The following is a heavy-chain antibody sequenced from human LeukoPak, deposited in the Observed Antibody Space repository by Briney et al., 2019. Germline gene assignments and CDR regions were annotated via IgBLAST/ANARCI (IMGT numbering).Heavy chain of an antibody. CDR2: IIPIYDTT. V-gene: IGHV1-69*06. CDR3: ARDIGGMTTVTTDDAFDI. Sequence: SVKVSCKASGYTFTSYDINWVRQAPGQGLEWMGGIIPIYDTTNYAQKFQGRVTVTADKSTSTAYMELSSLRSEDTAVYYCARDIGGMTTVTTDDAFDIWGQGTMVTVSS. D-gene: IGHD4-17*01. J-gene: IGHJ3*02. CDR1: GYTFTSYD.